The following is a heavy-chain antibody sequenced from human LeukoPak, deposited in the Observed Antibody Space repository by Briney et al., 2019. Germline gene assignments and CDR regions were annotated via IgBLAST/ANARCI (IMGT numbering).Heavy chain of an antibody. CDR1: GGSISSYY. J-gene: IGHJ5*02. CDR2: IYYSGST. V-gene: IGHV4-59*01. CDR3: ATGKVIRVGSDAAAEP. D-gene: IGHD3-22*01. Sequence: SETLSLTCTVSGGSISSYYWSWIRQPPGKGLEWIGYIYYSGSTNYNPSLKSRVTISVDTSKNQFSLKLSSVTAADTAVYYCATGKVIRVGSDAAAEPWGQGTLVTVSS.